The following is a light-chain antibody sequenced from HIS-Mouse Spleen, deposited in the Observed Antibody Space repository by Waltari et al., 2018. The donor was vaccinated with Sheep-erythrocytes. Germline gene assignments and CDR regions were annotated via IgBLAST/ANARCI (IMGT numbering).Light chain of an antibody. CDR1: QGIRND. Sequence: AIQMTQPPSSLSASVGDRVTITCWASQGIRNDLGWYQQKPGKAPKLLIYAASSLQSGVPSRFSGSGSGTDFTLTISSLQPEDFATYYCLQDYNYPWTFGQGTKVEIK. V-gene: IGKV1-6*01. CDR3: LQDYNYPWT. CDR2: AAS. J-gene: IGKJ1*01.